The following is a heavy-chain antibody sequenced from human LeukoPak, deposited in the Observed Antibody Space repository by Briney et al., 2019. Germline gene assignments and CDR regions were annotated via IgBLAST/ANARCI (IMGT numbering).Heavy chain of an antibody. D-gene: IGHD3-10*01. CDR2: IYYSGSA. CDR1: GGSISSSSYH. CDR3: ARCISMVRGVIRPPDY. Sequence: SETLSLTCSVSGGSISSSSYHWGWIRQSPGKGLEWIGSIYYSGSAYDNPSLKSRLTISVDTSKNQFSLKLNSVTAADTAVYYCARCISMVRGVIRPPDYWGQGTLVTVSS. V-gene: IGHV4-39*01. J-gene: IGHJ4*02.